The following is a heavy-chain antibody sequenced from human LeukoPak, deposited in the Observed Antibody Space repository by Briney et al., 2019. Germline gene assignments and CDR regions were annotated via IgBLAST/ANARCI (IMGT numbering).Heavy chain of an antibody. CDR2: IHNDGTQG. CDR3: AKEGDEFRGYLDV. D-gene: IGHD3-16*01. V-gene: IGHV3-33*06. J-gene: IGHJ6*03. CDR1: GFTFSRLG. Sequence: PGRSLTLSCAASGFTFSRLGMQWVRQAPGKGLEWVAVIHNDGTQGQYADSVKGRFTISKDNSQYTLYLQMNNLRDDDTAVYYCAKEGDEFRGYLDVWGKGTTVTVSS.